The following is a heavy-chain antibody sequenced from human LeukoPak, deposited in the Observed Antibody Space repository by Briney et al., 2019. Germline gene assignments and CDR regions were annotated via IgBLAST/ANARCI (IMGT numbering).Heavy chain of an antibody. CDR2: LNGNGGST. D-gene: IGHD6-19*01. V-gene: IGHV3-23*01. Sequence: GGSLRLSCAAPGFTLSSYAMSWVRQAQGKGLEWVSALNGNGGSTYYADSVKGRFSISRDNSKNTLYLQMNSLRAEDTALYYCAKHKVSVADYFDYWGQGTLVTVSS. J-gene: IGHJ4*02. CDR1: GFTLSSYA. CDR3: AKHKVSVADYFDY.